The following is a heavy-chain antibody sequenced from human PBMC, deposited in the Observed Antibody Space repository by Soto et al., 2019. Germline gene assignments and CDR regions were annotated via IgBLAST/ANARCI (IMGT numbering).Heavy chain of an antibody. J-gene: IGHJ6*02. CDR2: IYYSGST. CDR3: ARVPIDWNYAFMPATSYYYYYGMDL. D-gene: IGHD1-7*01. Sequence: PSETLSLTCTVSGGSISSYYWSWIRQPPGKGLEWIGYIYYSGSTNYNPSLKSRVTISVDTSKNQFSLKLSSVTAADTAVYYCARVPIDWNYAFMPATSYYYYYGMDLWGQGSSVTGSS. V-gene: IGHV4-59*01. CDR1: GGSISSYY.